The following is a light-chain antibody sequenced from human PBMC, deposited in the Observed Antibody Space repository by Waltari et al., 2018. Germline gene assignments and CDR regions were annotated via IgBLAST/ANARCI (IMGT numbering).Light chain of an antibody. CDR2: DVN. CDR1: SSDVGPYDL. V-gene: IGLV2-23*02. J-gene: IGLJ3*02. CDR3: CSFADSSASWV. Sequence: QSALTQPASVSGSPGQSITISCTGTSSDVGPYDLVSWYQQHPGKAPKLMIHDVNKRPSGVSPRFSGSKSGNTASLTISGLQAEDEADYYCCSFADSSASWVLGGGTKLTVL.